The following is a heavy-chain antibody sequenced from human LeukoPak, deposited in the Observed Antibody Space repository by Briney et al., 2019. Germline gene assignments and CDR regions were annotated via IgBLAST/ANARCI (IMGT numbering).Heavy chain of an antibody. CDR2: INPNSGGS. D-gene: IGHD3-10*01. Sequence: ASVKVSCKASGYTLTGYYLHWVRQAPGQGLEWMGWINPNSGGSHFAQKFQDRVTVTRDTSISTVYVELRRLRSDDTAVYYCAREPRAVGGYYDSGSYRNLDYWGQGTLVTVSS. J-gene: IGHJ4*02. CDR3: AREPRAVGGYYDSGSYRNLDY. CDR1: GYTLTGYY. V-gene: IGHV1-2*02.